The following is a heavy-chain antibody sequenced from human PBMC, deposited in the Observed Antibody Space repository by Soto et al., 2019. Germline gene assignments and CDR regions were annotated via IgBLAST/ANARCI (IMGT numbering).Heavy chain of an antibody. V-gene: IGHV3-23*01. J-gene: IGHJ5*02. CDR2: ISGSGGST. CDR3: AKDPFTKQWLAYNWFDP. CDR1: GFTFSSYG. D-gene: IGHD6-19*01. Sequence: GGSLRLSCAASGFTFSSYGMHWVRQAPGKGLEWVSAISGSGGSTYYADSVKGRFTISRDNSKNTLYLQMNSLRAEDTAVYYCAKDPFTKQWLAYNWFDPWGQGTLVTVSS.